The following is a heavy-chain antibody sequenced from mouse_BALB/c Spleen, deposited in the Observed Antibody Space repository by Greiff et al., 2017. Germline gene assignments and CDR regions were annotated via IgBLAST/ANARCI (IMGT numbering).Heavy chain of an antibody. CDR2: INPNNGGT. Sequence: EVQLHQSGPELVKPGASVKIPCKASGYTFTDYNMDWVKQSHGKSLEWIGDINPNNGGTIYNQKFKGKATLTVDKSSSTAYMELRSLTSEDTAVYYCAREEGYDEFAYWGQGTLVTVSA. J-gene: IGHJ3*01. V-gene: IGHV1-18*01. D-gene: IGHD2-2*01. CDR3: AREEGYDEFAY. CDR1: GYTFTDYN.